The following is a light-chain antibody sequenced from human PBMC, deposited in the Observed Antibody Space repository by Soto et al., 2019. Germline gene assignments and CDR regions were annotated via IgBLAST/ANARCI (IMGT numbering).Light chain of an antibody. CDR1: QSVSSY. CDR3: QQRSSWPRT. J-gene: IGKJ1*01. CDR2: DAS. V-gene: IGKV3-11*01. Sequence: EIVLTQSPATLSLSPGERATLSCRASQSVSSYLVWYQQKPGQAPRLLMSDASNRATDIPARFSGSGSGTDFTLTISSLEPEDFAVYYCQQRSSWPRTFGQGTKVEIK.